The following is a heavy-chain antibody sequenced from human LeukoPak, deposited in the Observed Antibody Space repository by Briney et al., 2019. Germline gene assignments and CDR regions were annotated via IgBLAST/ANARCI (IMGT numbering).Heavy chain of an antibody. CDR2: INPNSGGT. Sequence: GASVKVSCTASGYTFTSYYMHWVRQAPGQGLEWMGRINPNSGGTNYAQKFQGRVTMTRDTSISTAYMELSSLRSEDTAVYYCARGLSGSYYLVYYYYGMDVWGQGTTVTVSS. J-gene: IGHJ6*02. V-gene: IGHV1-2*06. CDR1: GYTFTSYY. D-gene: IGHD1-26*01. CDR3: ARGLSGSYYLVYYYYGMDV.